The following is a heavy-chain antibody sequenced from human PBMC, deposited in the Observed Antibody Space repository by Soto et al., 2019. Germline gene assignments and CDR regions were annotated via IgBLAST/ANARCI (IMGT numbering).Heavy chain of an antibody. Sequence: QVQLQESGPGLVKPSETLSLTCTVSGGSISRYYWSWIRQLPGKGLEWIGYIYYSGSTNNKPSLRIRVTTSVDTSKNQYALRLSSVTAAETAVYYCARLRGWSVDYWGQGTLVTVSS. CDR1: GGSISRYY. J-gene: IGHJ4*02. D-gene: IGHD6-19*01. V-gene: IGHV4-59*08. CDR2: IYYSGST. CDR3: ARLRGWSVDY.